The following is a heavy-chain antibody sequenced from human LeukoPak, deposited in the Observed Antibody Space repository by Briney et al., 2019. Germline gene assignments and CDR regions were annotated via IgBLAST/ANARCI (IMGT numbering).Heavy chain of an antibody. Sequence: GESLKISCKGSGYSFTSYWIGWVRQMPGKGLEWMGIIYPGDSDTRYSPSFQGQVTISADRSISTAYLQWSSLKASDTAMYYCARHRYYGSGSLNWFDPWGQGTLVTVSS. D-gene: IGHD3-10*01. V-gene: IGHV5-51*01. CDR3: ARHRYYGSGSLNWFDP. CDR2: IYPGDSDT. CDR1: GYSFTSYW. J-gene: IGHJ5*02.